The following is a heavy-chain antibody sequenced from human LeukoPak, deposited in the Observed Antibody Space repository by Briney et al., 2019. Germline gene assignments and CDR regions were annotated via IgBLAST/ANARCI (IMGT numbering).Heavy chain of an antibody. V-gene: IGHV3-23*01. CDR2: IRGSGGST. J-gene: IGHJ4*02. CDR3: AKDRAPYGWEPFDY. Sequence: GGSLRLSCAASGFTFSDYYMSWIRQAPGKGLEWVSAIRGSGGSTYYADSVKGRFTISRDNSKNTLYLQMNSLRAEDTAVYYCAKDRAPYGWEPFDYWGQGTLVTVSS. CDR1: GFTFSDYY. D-gene: IGHD1-26*01.